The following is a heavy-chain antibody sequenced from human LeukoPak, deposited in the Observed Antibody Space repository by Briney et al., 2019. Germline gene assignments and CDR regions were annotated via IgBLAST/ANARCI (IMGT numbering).Heavy chain of an antibody. D-gene: IGHD3-10*01. J-gene: IGHJ4*02. V-gene: IGHV4-34*01. CDR1: GGSFSGYY. CDR3: ARAGSITLDY. CDR2: INHSGNI. Sequence: SETLSLTCAVYGGSFSGYYWSWIRQPPGKGLEWIGEINHSGNINYNPSLKSRVTISVDTSKNQFSLKLSSVTAADTAVYYCARAGSITLDYWGQGTLVTVSS.